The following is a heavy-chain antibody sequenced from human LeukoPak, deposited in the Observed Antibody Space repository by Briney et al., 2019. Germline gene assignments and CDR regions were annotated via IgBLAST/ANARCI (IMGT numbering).Heavy chain of an antibody. CDR2: IYRRGST. V-gene: IGHV4-30-4*01. D-gene: IGHD2-2*01. Sequence: PSETLSLTCAVSGGSISRGDYYWSWVRQPPGKGLEWIGYIYRRGSTYYNPSLKSRVTISVDTSKNQFSLKLSSVTAADTAVYYCASLYCSSTSCTVRGAFDIWGQGTMVTVSS. CDR3: ASLYCSSTSCTVRGAFDI. CDR1: GGSISRGDYY. J-gene: IGHJ3*02.